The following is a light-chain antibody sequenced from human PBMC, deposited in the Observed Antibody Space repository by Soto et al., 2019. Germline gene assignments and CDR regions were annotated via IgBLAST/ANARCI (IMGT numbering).Light chain of an antibody. Sequence: QSALARPASVSGSPGQSITISCTGTRTDVGGYNFVSWYQQHPGKAPKLIIYEVSNRPSGVSNRFSGSKSDNTASLTISGLQAEDEADYYCCSYVSSKTYVFGTGTKATVL. CDR1: RTDVGGYNF. J-gene: IGLJ1*01. CDR3: CSYVSSKTYV. CDR2: EVS. V-gene: IGLV2-14*01.